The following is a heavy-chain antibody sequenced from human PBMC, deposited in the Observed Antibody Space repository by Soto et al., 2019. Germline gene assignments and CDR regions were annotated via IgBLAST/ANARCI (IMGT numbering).Heavy chain of an antibody. Sequence: EVQLVESGGGFVQPGGSLRLSCAASGFTFTHYRIHWVRQPPGKGLEWVGRINSDGARIEYGDSVKGRFTISRDNAHNMVFLQMNSLTGEDSGVYFCVRAGDWNYVQDFWGQGTLVTVSS. V-gene: IGHV3-74*03. CDR3: VRAGDWNYVQDF. CDR2: INSDGARI. D-gene: IGHD1-1*01. CDR1: GFTFTHYR. J-gene: IGHJ4*02.